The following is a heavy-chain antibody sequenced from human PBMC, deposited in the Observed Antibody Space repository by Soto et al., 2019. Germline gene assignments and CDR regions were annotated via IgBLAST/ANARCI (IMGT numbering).Heavy chain of an antibody. CDR3: ARDLGDDYSNYGLFDY. CDR1: GGSISSGGYY. CDR2: IYYSGST. J-gene: IGHJ4*02. D-gene: IGHD4-4*01. V-gene: IGHV4-31*03. Sequence: SETLSLTCTVSGGSISSGGYYWSRIRQHPGKGLEWIGYIYYSGSTYYNPSLKGRVTISVDTSKNQFSLKLSSVTAADTAVYYCARDLGDDYSNYGLFDYWGQGTLVTVSS.